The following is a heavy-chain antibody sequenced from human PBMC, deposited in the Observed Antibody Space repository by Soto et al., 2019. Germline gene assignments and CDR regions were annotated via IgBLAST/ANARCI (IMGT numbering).Heavy chain of an antibody. V-gene: IGHV4-61*01. CDR3: ARAWEHLSFDY. J-gene: IGHJ4*02. CDR1: GGSVSSTSYY. D-gene: IGHD1-26*01. CDR2: IHYSGST. Sequence: QVHLQESGPGLVKPSETLSLTCTVSGGSVSSTSYYWTWIRQPPGKGLEWIGYIHYSGSTNYNPSLQRRVTISVDTSKNHFSLELTSVTAADTAVYYCARAWEHLSFDYWGQGALVTVSS.